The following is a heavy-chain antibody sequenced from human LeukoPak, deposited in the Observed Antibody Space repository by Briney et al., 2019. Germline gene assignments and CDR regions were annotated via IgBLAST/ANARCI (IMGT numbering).Heavy chain of an antibody. D-gene: IGHD3-22*01. CDR1: GFTFSSYW. CDR2: INSDGSTT. CDR3: ARTGSGYLEYYFDY. V-gene: IGHV3-74*01. Sequence: GGSLRLSCAASGFTFSSYWMHWVRQAPGKGLVWVSRINSDGSTTNYADSVKGRFTISRDNAKNTLYLQMNSLRAEDTAVYYCARTGSGYLEYYFDYWGQGTLVTVSS. J-gene: IGHJ4*02.